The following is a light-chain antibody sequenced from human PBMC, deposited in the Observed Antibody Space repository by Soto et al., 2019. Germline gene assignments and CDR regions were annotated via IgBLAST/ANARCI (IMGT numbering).Light chain of an antibody. V-gene: IGLV2-14*01. CDR1: SSDVGGYNY. CDR2: DVS. Sequence: QSALPQPASVAGSPGQSITISCTGTSSDVGGYNYVSWYQQHPGKAPKLMIYDVSNRPSGVSNRFSGSKSGNTASLTISGLQAEDEADYYCSSYTSSSTPPYVFGTGTKLTVL. J-gene: IGLJ1*01. CDR3: SSYTSSSTPPYV.